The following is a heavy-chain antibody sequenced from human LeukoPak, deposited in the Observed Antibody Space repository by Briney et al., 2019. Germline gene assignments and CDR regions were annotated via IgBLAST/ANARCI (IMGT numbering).Heavy chain of an antibody. J-gene: IGHJ4*02. CDR1: GYTFTSYA. CDR2: INAGNGNT. CDR3: ARDPTPRLRYFDWRPDGSLDY. V-gene: IGHV1-3*01. Sequence: ASVKVSCKASGYTFTSYAMHWVRQAPGQRLEWMGWINAGNGNTKYSQKFQGRVTITRDTSASTAYMELSSLRSEDTAVYYCARDPTPRLRYFDWRPDGSLDYWGRGTLVTVSS. D-gene: IGHD3-9*01.